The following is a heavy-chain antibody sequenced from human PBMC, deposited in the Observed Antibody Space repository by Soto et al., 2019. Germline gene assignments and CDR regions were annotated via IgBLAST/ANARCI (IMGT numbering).Heavy chain of an antibody. J-gene: IGHJ4*02. CDR1: GFTFSSYW. Sequence: EVQLVESGGGLVQPGGSLRLSCAASGFTFSSYWMSWVRQAPGKGLEWVTNIKQDGSEKYYADSVKGRFTISRDNAKNSLYLQMNSLRAEDTAVYYCARDQVLGFWSGYYTPGYWGQGTLVTVSS. D-gene: IGHD3-3*01. V-gene: IGHV3-7*01. CDR2: IKQDGSEK. CDR3: ARDQVLGFWSGYYTPGY.